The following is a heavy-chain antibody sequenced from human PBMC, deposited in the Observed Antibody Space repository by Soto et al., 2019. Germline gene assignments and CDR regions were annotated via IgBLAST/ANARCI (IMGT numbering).Heavy chain of an antibody. J-gene: IGHJ6*02. CDR2: ISYDGSNK. V-gene: IGHV3-30*18. CDR3: AKGVGDDYGDYEADMDV. CDR1: GFTFSSYG. D-gene: IGHD4-17*01. Sequence: QVQLVESGGGVVQPGRSLRLSCAASGFTFSSYGMHWVRQAPGKGLEWVAVISYDGSNKYYADSVKGRFTISRDNSKNTLYLQMNSLRAEDTAVYYCAKGVGDDYGDYEADMDVWGQGTTVTVSS.